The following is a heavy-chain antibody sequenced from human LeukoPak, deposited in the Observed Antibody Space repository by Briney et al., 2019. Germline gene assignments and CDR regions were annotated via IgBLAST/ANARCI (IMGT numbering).Heavy chain of an antibody. CDR2: ISAYNGNT. D-gene: IGHD3-16*01. CDR1: GYTFTSYG. CDR3: ARDQGTDYPKYYFDY. V-gene: IGHV1-18*01. J-gene: IGHJ4*02. Sequence: ASVKVSCKASGYTFTSYGISWVRQAPGQGLEWMGWISAYNGNTNYAQKLQGRVTMTTDTSTSTAYMELRSLRSDDTAVYYCARDQGTDYPKYYFDYWGQGTLVTVSS.